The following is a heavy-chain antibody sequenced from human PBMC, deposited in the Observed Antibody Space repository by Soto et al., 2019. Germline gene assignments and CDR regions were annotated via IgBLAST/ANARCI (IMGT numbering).Heavy chain of an antibody. J-gene: IGHJ6*02. V-gene: IGHV1-18*01. Sequence: ASVKVSCKASGYTFTSYGISWVRQAPGQGLEWMGWISAYNGNTNYAQKLQGRVTMTTDTSTSTAYMELRSLRSDDTAVYYCARDLEITMPTDYYSNSGMDVWGQGTTVTV. CDR1: GYTFTSYG. D-gene: IGHD3-10*01. CDR2: ISAYNGNT. CDR3: ARDLEITMPTDYYSNSGMDV.